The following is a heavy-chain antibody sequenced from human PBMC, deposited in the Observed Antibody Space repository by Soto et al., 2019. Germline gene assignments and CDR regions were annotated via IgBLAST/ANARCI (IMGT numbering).Heavy chain of an antibody. J-gene: IGHJ5*02. CDR3: ASDKWFGELYWFDP. D-gene: IGHD3-10*01. Sequence: QVQLVQSGAEVKKPGASVKVSCKASGYTFTSYAMHWVRQAPGQRLEWMGWINAGNGNTKYSQKFQGRVTLTRDTSASTAYIELSSLRSEDTAVYYCASDKWFGELYWFDPWGQGTLVTVSS. CDR2: INAGNGNT. V-gene: IGHV1-3*01. CDR1: GYTFTSYA.